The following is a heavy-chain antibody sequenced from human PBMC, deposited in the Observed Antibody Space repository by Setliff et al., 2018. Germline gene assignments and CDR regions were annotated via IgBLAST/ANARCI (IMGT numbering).Heavy chain of an antibody. D-gene: IGHD3-16*01. Sequence: PGGSLRLSCAASGFTFGSYAMAWVRQAPGRGLEWVSAITGTSRHIYYADSLKGRFTISRDNTRNLVYLQMSSLTAEDTAVYYCARDVVRTFPAWGQGTLVTVPS. J-gene: IGHJ4*02. V-gene: IGHV3-21*06. CDR2: ITGTSRHI. CDR1: GFTFGSYA. CDR3: ARDVVRTFPA.